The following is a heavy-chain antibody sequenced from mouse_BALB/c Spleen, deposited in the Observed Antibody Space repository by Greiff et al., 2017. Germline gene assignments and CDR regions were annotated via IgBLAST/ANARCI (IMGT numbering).Heavy chain of an antibody. Sequence: EVQGVESGGGLVKPGGSLKLSCAASGFTFSSYAMSWVRQKPEKRLEWVATISSGGSYTYYPDSVKGRFTISRDNAKNTLYLQMSSLRSEDTAVYYCARRRDGYPFDYWGQGTTRTVSS. J-gene: IGHJ2*01. CDR1: GFTFSSYA. CDR3: ARRRDGYPFDY. D-gene: IGHD2-3*01. CDR2: ISSGGSYT. V-gene: IGHV5-9-3*01.